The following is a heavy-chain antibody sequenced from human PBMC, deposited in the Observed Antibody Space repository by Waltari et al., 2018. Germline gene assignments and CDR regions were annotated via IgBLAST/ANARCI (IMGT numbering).Heavy chain of an antibody. Sequence: QVQLQESGPGLVKPSETLSPTCSVSGGPISSYYLNWIRQPAGKGLEWIGRIEITGSTNYNPSLKSRVTISVDKSKKQFSLMLTSVTAADTAVYYCGRGTPWSGMDVWGQGTTVTVSS. CDR3: GRGTPWSGMDV. D-gene: IGHD3-3*01. CDR1: GGPISSYY. V-gene: IGHV4-4*07. J-gene: IGHJ6*02. CDR2: IEITGST.